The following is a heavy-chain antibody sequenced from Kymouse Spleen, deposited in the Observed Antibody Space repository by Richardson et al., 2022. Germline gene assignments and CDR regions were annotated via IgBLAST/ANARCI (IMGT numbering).Heavy chain of an antibody. Sequence: QVQLVESGGGVVQPGRSLRLSCAASGFTFSSYGMHWVRQAPGKGLEWVAVISYDGSNKYYADSVKGRFTISRDNSKNTLYLQMNSLRAEDTAVYYCAKEGRYYGSGLYYWGQGTLVTVSS. J-gene: IGHJ4*02. V-gene: IGHV3-30*18. CDR2: ISYDGSNK. CDR3: AKEGRYYGSGLYY. D-gene: IGHD3-10*01. CDR1: GFTFSSYG.